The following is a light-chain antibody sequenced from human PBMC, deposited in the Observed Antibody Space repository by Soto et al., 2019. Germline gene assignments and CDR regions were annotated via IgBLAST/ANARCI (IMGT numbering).Light chain of an antibody. J-gene: IGKJ2*01. CDR2: GAS. CDR1: QSVSSSY. Sequence: EIVLTQSPGTLALSLGERATLYCRASQSVSSSYLGWYQQKPGQAPRLLVYGASSRATGIPDRFSGSGSGTDLTLTISRLEPEDFAVYYCQWDGYSHRTFGQGTKLEIK. CDR3: QWDGYSHRT. V-gene: IGKV3-20*01.